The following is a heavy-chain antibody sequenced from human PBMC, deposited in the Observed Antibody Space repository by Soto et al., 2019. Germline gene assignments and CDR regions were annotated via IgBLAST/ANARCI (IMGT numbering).Heavy chain of an antibody. D-gene: IGHD2-2*01. Sequence: GESLKISCKASGYSFPNYWIAWVRQMPGKGLEWMGIIYPDDSDTRYSPFFQGQVTISADKSISTAYLQWSSLKASDTAMYYCASSPRGYCSSTSCRELGNYYGMDVWGQGTTVTVSS. CDR1: GYSFPNYW. CDR2: IYPDDSDT. CDR3: ASSPRGYCSSTSCRELGNYYGMDV. V-gene: IGHV5-51*01. J-gene: IGHJ6*02.